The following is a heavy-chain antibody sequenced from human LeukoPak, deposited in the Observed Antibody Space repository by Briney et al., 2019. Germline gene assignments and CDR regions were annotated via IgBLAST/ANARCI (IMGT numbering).Heavy chain of an antibody. CDR1: GVSISSHY. J-gene: IGHJ4*02. CDR2: IYTSGST. Sequence: SETLSLTCSVSGVSISSHYWSWIRQPAGEGLEWIGRIYTSGSTNYNPSLNSQVTISVDKSKNHLSLNLSSVTAADTAFYYCARDWRYCSVGSCSYYFDYWGQGALVTVSS. D-gene: IGHD2-15*01. V-gene: IGHV4-4*07. CDR3: ARDWRYCSVGSCSYYFDY.